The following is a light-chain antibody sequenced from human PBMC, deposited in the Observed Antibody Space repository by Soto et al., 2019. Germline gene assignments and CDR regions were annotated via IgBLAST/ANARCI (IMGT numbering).Light chain of an antibody. J-gene: IGKJ4*01. CDR1: QDISNH. CDR3: QQFNDIPLT. Sequence: DIQMTQSPSSLSASVGDRVTIICQATQDISNHLNWYQQKPGRAPNLLIYDASNLEMGVPSRFSGSGSGTDFTLTIRGLQPEDLATYYCQQFNDIPLTFGGGTKVDIK. V-gene: IGKV1-33*01. CDR2: DAS.